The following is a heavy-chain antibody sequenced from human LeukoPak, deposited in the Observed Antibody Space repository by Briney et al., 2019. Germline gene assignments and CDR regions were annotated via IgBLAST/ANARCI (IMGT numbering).Heavy chain of an antibody. V-gene: IGHV1-18*01. D-gene: IGHD3-22*01. CDR2: ISAYNGNT. Sequence: GASVKVSCKASGYTFTSYGISWVRQAPGQGLEWMGWISAYNGNTNYAQKLQGRVTMTTDTSTSTAYMELRSLRSDDTAVYYCAREADYYDSSGYYGGDAFDIWGQGTMVTVSS. J-gene: IGHJ3*02. CDR1: GYTFTSYG. CDR3: AREADYYDSSGYYGGDAFDI.